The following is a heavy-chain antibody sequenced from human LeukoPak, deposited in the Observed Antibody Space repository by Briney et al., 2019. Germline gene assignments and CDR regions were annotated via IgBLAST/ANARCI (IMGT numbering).Heavy chain of an antibody. V-gene: IGHV3-33*01. CDR1: GFTFSSYG. CDR3: ARDASYGSGSYPDY. Sequence: GGSLRLSCEASGFTFSSYGMHWVRQAPGKGLEWVAVIWYDGSNKYYADSVKGRLTISRDNSKNTLYLQMNSLRAEDMAVYYCARDASYGSGSYPDYWGQGTLVTVSS. CDR2: IWYDGSNK. D-gene: IGHD3-10*01. J-gene: IGHJ4*02.